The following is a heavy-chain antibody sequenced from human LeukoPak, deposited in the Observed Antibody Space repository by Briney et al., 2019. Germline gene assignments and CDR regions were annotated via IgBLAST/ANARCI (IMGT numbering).Heavy chain of an antibody. CDR2: IYYSGST. J-gene: IGHJ4*02. V-gene: IGHV4-39*07. CDR3: ARDLTYYYDSSGYQNDY. CDR1: GGSISSSSYY. D-gene: IGHD3-22*01. Sequence: SETLSLTCTVSGGSISSSSYYWGWIRQPPGKGLEWIGSIYYSGSTYYNPSLKSRVTISVDTSKNQFSLKLSSVTAADTAVYYCARDLTYYYDSSGYQNDYWGQGTLVTVSS.